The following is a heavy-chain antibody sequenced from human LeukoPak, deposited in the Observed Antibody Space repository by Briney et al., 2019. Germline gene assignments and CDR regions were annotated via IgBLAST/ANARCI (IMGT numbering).Heavy chain of an antibody. CDR3: ASVPESGYCSSTSCYEGSEYFQD. J-gene: IGHJ1*01. V-gene: IGHV4-59*01. D-gene: IGHD2-2*01. Sequence: PSEPLSLTCTVSGGSISSYYWSWTRQPPGKGLEWIGYIYYSGSTNYNPSLKSRVTISVDTSKNQFSLKLSSVTSADTAVYYCASVPESGYCSSTSCYEGSEYFQDWGQGSLVTV. CDR1: GGSISSYY. CDR2: IYYSGST.